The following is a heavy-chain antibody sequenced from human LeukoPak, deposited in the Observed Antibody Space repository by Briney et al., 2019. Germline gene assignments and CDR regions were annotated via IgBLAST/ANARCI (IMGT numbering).Heavy chain of an antibody. CDR1: GFTFSSYA. D-gene: IGHD3-10*01. V-gene: IGHV3-23*01. J-gene: IGHJ4*02. Sequence: GGSLRLSCAASGFTFSSYAMSWVRQGPGKGLEWVSAISGSGGSTYYADSVKGRFTISRDNSKNTLYLQMNSLRAEDTAVYYCAKEWDGSGSYYTYFDYWGQGTLVTVSS. CDR2: ISGSGGST. CDR3: AKEWDGSGSYYTYFDY.